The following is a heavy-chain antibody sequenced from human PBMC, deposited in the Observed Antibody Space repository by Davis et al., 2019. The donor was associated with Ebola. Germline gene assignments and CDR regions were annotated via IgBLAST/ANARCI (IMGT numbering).Heavy chain of an antibody. D-gene: IGHD1-1*01. Sequence: ASVKVSCQTSGYTFTNYGITWVRQAPGQGLEWMGWISAYNGNTNYAQNVQGRVTMTTDTSTSTAYMEVGSLKSDDTAVYYCARAQFPTTSDHWGQGTLVTVSS. J-gene: IGHJ4*02. CDR3: ARAQFPTTSDH. CDR2: ISAYNGNT. V-gene: IGHV1-18*04. CDR1: GYTFTNYG.